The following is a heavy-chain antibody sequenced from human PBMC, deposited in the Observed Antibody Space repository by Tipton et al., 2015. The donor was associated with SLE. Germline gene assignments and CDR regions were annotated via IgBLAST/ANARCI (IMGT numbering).Heavy chain of an antibody. CDR2: IYISGSGSI. V-gene: IGHV4-4*07. CDR1: GASVSNYY. J-gene: IGHJ4*02. D-gene: IGHD2-2*01. Sequence: TLSLTCTVSGASVSNYYWSWIRQPAGKGLEWIGRIYISGSGSINYNPSLKSRVTMSVDTSKNQVSLKLNSVTAADAAVYYCARGASLPADLAYWGQGTLVTVSS. CDR3: ARGASLPADLAY.